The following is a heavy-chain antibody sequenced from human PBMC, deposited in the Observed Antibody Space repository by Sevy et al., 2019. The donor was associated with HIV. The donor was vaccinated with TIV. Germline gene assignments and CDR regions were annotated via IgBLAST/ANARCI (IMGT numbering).Heavy chain of an antibody. CDR1: GASMRSGTYY. V-gene: IGHV4-31*03. CDR2: IYYTGST. D-gene: IGHD5-12*01. Sequence: SETLSLTCTVSGASMRSGTYYWSWIRQHPGKGLEWIGNIYYTGSTYYNPSLKSRVTISLDTSKNQFSLKLSSVTAADTAVYYCARGRLIVARERWFDPWGQGTLVTVSS. CDR3: ARGRLIVARERWFDP. J-gene: IGHJ5*02.